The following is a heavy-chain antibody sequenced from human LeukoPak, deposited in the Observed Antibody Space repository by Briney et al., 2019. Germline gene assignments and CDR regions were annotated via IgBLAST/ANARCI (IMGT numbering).Heavy chain of an antibody. Sequence: SETLSLTCSVSGXSINCCFGSWIRQPAGKGLEWIVRLYPSGSTDYNPSLRSRVTMSVDTSKNQFSLKLNSVTAADTAMFYCARERTTGTGNFDYWGQGTLVTVSS. CDR1: GXSINCCF. V-gene: IGHV4-4*07. D-gene: IGHD1-1*01. CDR2: LYPSGST. J-gene: IGHJ4*02. CDR3: ARERTTGTGNFDY.